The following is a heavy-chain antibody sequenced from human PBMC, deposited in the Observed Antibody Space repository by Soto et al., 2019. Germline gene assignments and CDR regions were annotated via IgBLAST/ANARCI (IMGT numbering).Heavy chain of an antibody. D-gene: IGHD3-22*01. CDR2: IYHSVTA. CDR1: GGSISSGGYS. CDR3: DRLVPPCGDSNDYGGVCDT. Sequence: SETLSLTCVVSGGSISSGGYSWSWLWQPRGKGLEWIGYIYHSVTAYYNPSLKSRVTLSGDRSKNHFFLKLTSVTAADTAVYVCDRLVPPCGDSNDYGGVCDTWGLGTLVTVS. J-gene: IGHJ4*02. V-gene: IGHV4-30-2*01.